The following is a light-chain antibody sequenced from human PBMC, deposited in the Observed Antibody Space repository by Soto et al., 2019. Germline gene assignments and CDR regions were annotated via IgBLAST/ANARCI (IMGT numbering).Light chain of an antibody. CDR2: GAS. Sequence: DIQMTQSPSSLSASVGDRVTITCQASQDISNYLNWYQQKPGKAPKVLIYGASKLKTGVPSRFSGSGSGTDFTFTINSLQPEDIATYFCQQYDNLPYTFGQGTELEIK. V-gene: IGKV1-33*01. CDR3: QQYDNLPYT. J-gene: IGKJ2*01. CDR1: QDISNY.